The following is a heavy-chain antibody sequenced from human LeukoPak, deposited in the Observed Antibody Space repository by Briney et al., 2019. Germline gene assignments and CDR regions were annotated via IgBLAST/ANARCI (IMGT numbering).Heavy chain of an antibody. D-gene: IGHD3-10*01. V-gene: IGHV4-39*01. CDR2: IYYSGNT. CDR1: GGSTSTSSYY. J-gene: IGHJ5*02. Sequence: PSETLSLTCSVSGGSTSTSSYYWAWIRQPPGKGLEWIGSIYYSGNTYYNSSLESRVTISVDASDKQFSLELTSVTAADTAVHYCARPRSLAAPSSWFDPWGQGTLVIVSS. CDR3: ARPRSLAAPSSWFDP.